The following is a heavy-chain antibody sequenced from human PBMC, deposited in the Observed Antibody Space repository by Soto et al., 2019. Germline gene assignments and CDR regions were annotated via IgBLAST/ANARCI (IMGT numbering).Heavy chain of an antibody. CDR1: GYSFTSYR. V-gene: IGHV5-51*01. CDR2: IYPGDSDT. D-gene: IGHD5-18*01. J-gene: IGHJ4*02. Sequence: PGESLTSSCKGSGYSFTSYRIVWVLQMPGKGLEWMGIIYPGDSDTRYSPSFQGQVTISADKSISTAYLQWSSLKASDTAMYYCARLIDVDTAMDVHFDYWGQGTLVTVS. CDR3: ARLIDVDTAMDVHFDY.